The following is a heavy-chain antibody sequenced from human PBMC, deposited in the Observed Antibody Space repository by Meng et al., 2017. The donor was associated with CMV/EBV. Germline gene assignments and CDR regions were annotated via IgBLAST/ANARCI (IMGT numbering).Heavy chain of an antibody. D-gene: IGHD6-13*01. CDR2: INPNSGGT. J-gene: IGHJ5*02. V-gene: IGHV1-2*02. CDR3: AKGGSSWYDP. CDR1: GGTFSSYD. Sequence: ASVKVSCKASGGTFSSYDISWVRQAPGQGLEWMGWINPNSGGTNYAQKFQGRVTMTRDTSISTAYMELNSLRAEDTAVYYCAKGGSSWYDPWGQGTLVTVSS.